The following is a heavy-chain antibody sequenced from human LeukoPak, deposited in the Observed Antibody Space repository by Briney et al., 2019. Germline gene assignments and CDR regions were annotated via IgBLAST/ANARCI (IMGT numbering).Heavy chain of an antibody. V-gene: IGHV3-7*03. CDR1: GFTFSSSW. J-gene: IGHJ4*02. Sequence: GGSLRLSCVASGFTFSSSWMTWVRQAPGKGLEWVASIREDGSQKTAVDSVRGRFTISRDNAKNSVYLQMDSLRAEDTAVYYCASTLDYGGKGVGYWGQGTLVTVSS. CDR2: IREDGSQK. CDR3: ASTLDYGGKGVGY. D-gene: IGHD4-23*01.